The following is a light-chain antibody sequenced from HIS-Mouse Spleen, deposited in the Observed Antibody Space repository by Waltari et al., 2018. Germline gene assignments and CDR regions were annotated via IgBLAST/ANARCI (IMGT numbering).Light chain of an antibody. CDR2: AST. Sequence: DIQLTQSPSLLSASVGDRVTITCRASQGISSYLAWYQQKPGKAPKLLFYASTTLQSGVPSSFSGSGSGTEHTLTISSLQPEDFATYYCQQLNSYPPTFGQGTKVEIK. J-gene: IGKJ1*01. CDR1: QGISSY. V-gene: IGKV1-9*01. CDR3: QQLNSYPPT.